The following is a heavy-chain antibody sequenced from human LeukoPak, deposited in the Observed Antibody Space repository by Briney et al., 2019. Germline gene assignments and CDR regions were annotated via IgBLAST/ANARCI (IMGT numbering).Heavy chain of an antibody. J-gene: IGHJ3*02. D-gene: IGHD3-22*01. CDR2: TYYSGST. CDR1: GGSISSYY. CDR3: ARFYDSSGYYPDAFDI. V-gene: IGHV4-59*01. Sequence: SETLSLTCTVSGGSISSYYWSWIRQPPGKGLEWIGYTYYSGSTNYNPSLKSRVTISVDTSKNQFSLKLSSVTAADTAVYYCARFYDSSGYYPDAFDIWGQGTMVTVSS.